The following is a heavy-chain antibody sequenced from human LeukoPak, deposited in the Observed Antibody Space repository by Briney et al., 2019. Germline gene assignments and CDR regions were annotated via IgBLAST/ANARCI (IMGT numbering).Heavy chain of an antibody. D-gene: IGHD3-22*01. J-gene: IGHJ4*02. CDR1: GFTFSSYG. Sequence: PGGSLRLSCAASGFTFSSYGMHWVRQAPGKGLEWVAVIWYDGSNKYYADSVKGRFTISRDNSKNTLYLQMNSLRAEDTAVYYCARDSDYYDSSGYSFDYWGQGTLVTVSS. CDR3: ARDSDYYDSSGYSFDY. V-gene: IGHV3-33*01. CDR2: IWYDGSNK.